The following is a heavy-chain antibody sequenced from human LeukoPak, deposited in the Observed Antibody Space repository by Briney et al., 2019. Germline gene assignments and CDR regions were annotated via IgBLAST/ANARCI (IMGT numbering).Heavy chain of an antibody. CDR3: ARTVATFDSSGYYLGWDAFDI. D-gene: IGHD3-22*01. CDR2: ISSSSSTI. J-gene: IGHJ3*02. CDR1: GFTFSSYS. Sequence: GGSLRFSCAASGFTFSSYSMNWLRQAPGKGLKWVSYISSSSSTIYYADSVRGRFTISRDNAKNSLYLQMNSLRDEDTAVYYCARTVATFDSSGYYLGWDAFDIWGQGTMVTVSS. V-gene: IGHV3-48*02.